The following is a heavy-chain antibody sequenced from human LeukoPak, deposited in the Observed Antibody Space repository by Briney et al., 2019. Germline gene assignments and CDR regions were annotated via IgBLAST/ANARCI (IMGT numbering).Heavy chain of an antibody. CDR1: RFTFSSYS. J-gene: IGHJ3*02. CDR3: ATLDAFVI. Sequence: PGGSLRLSCAASRFTFSSYSMNWVRQAPGKGLEWVSYISCGSSTIYYADSVKGRFTISRDNAKNSLYLQMNSLRAEDTAVYYCATLDAFVIWGQGTMVTVSS. V-gene: IGHV3-48*04. CDR2: ISCGSSTI.